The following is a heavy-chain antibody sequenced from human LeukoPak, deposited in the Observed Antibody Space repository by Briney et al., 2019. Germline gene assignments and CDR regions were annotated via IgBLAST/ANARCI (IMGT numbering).Heavy chain of an antibody. D-gene: IGHD5-12*01. J-gene: IGHJ5*02. CDR3: AKQGGYDFGWLDP. CDR1: GFTFSSYA. CDR2: LSGSGDST. Sequence: PGASLRLSCAASGFTFSSYAMSWVRQAPGKGLEWVSGLSGSGDSTYYADSVKGRFTISRDNSKNTLYLQMNSLRAEDTAVYYCAKQGGYDFGWLDPWGQGTLVTVSS. V-gene: IGHV3-23*01.